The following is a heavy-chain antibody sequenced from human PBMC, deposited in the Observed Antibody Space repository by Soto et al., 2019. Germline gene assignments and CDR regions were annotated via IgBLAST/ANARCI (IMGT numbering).Heavy chain of an antibody. CDR3: ARVGGPPWSGYYRGTTDYYYYYMDV. D-gene: IGHD3-3*01. Sequence: GGSLRLSCAASGFTFSDHYMDWVRQAPGKGLEWVGRTRNKANSYTTEYAASVKGRFTISRDDSKNSLYLQMNSLKTEDTAVYYCARVGGPPWSGYYRGTTDYYYYYMDVWGKGTTVTVSS. CDR1: GFTFSDHY. J-gene: IGHJ6*03. CDR2: TRNKANSYTT. V-gene: IGHV3-72*01.